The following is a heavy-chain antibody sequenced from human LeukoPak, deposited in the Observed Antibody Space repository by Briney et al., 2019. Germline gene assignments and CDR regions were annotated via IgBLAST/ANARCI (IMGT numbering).Heavy chain of an antibody. V-gene: IGHV1-8*01. CDR2: MNPNSGNT. J-gene: IGHJ5*02. CDR1: GYTFTSYD. D-gene: IGHD6-13*01. CDR3: ARSIAAAGMGWFDP. Sequence: ASVKVSCKASGYTFTSYDINWVRQATGQGLEWMGWMNPNSGNTGYAQKFQGRVTMTRNTSISTAYMELSSLRSEDTAVYYCARSIAAAGMGWFDPWDQGTLVTVSS.